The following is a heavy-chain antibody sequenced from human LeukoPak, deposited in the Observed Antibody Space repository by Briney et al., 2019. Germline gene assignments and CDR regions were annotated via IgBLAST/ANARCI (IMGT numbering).Heavy chain of an antibody. V-gene: IGHV3-74*03. J-gene: IGHJ5*02. D-gene: IGHD4/OR15-4a*01. CDR2: INSDGSAT. CDR1: GFTFSRYW. CDR3: ERDYGA. Sequence: GGSLRLSCAASGFTFSRYWMHWVRQAPGKGLVWVSRINSDGSATTYADFVKGRFTISRDNAENTLYLQMNSLRVDDTAMYYCERDYGAWGQGTLVTVSP.